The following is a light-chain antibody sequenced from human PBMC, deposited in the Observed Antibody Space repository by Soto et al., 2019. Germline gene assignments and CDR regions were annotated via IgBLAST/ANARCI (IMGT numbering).Light chain of an antibody. V-gene: IGKV3-15*01. CDR1: QSVTSN. Sequence: EIVMTQSPATLSVSPGERATLSCRASQSVTSNLAWYQQKPGQAPGLLIYGASTRATGIPARFSGSGSGTEFTLPISSLQSEDFAVYYCQHYNNWPPITFGQGTRLEIK. J-gene: IGKJ5*01. CDR3: QHYNNWPPIT. CDR2: GAS.